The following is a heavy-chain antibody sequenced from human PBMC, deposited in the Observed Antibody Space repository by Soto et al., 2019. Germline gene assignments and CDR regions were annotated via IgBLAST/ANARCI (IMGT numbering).Heavy chain of an antibody. CDR2: INQDGSER. V-gene: IGHV3-7*01. J-gene: IGHJ4*02. Sequence: EVQLVESGGGLVQPGGSLRLSCAASEFTFSKYWMTWVRQSPGKGLEWVANINQDGSERYYVDSVRGRFTISRDNXXXXXXXXXXXXXXXXXXXXXXVCGGNYFVYWGQGTLVTVSP. CDR3: VCGGNYFVY. CDR1: EFTFSKYW. D-gene: IGHD3-16*01.